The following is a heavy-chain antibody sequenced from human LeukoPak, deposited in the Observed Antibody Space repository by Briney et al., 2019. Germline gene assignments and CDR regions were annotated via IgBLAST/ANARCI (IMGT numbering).Heavy chain of an antibody. J-gene: IGHJ6*03. CDR1: GYTFTSYY. V-gene: IGHV1-46*01. Sequence: ASVKVSCKASGYTFTSYYMHWVRQAPGQGLEWMGIINPSGGSTSYAQKFQGGVTMTRDMSTSTVYMELSSLRSEDTAVYYCARAHYYYYMDVWGKGTTVTVSS. CDR3: ARAHYYYYMDV. CDR2: INPSGGST.